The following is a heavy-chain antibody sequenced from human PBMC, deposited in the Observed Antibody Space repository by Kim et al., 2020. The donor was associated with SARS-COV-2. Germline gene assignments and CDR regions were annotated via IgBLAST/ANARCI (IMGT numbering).Heavy chain of an antibody. J-gene: IGHJ4*02. CDR3: VKSLATGGFAYERGGDY. V-gene: IGHV3-23*01. CDR2: VSGAGRHT. CDR1: GFTFSSHA. Sequence: GGSLRLSCAASGFTFSSHAMTWVRQAPGKGLEWVAAVSGAGRHTYYADSVKGRFTISRDNSRNTVYLQMTSLRAEDTASYYCVKSLATGGFAYERGGDYWGQGTPVTVSS. D-gene: IGHD2-8*02.